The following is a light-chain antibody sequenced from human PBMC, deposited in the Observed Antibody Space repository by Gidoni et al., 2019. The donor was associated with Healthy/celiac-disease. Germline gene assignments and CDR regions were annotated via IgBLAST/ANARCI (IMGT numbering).Light chain of an antibody. J-gene: IGKJ4*01. V-gene: IGKV3-11*01. Sequence: VSPQSPATLSLSPGDRATLSCRASQSFSSYLAWYQQKPGQAPRLLIYDAANRATGIPARCSGSGSGTDVTLIISSLEPEDFAVYYCQQRSNWPQLTFGGGTKVEIK. CDR3: QQRSNWPQLT. CDR2: DAA. CDR1: QSFSSY.